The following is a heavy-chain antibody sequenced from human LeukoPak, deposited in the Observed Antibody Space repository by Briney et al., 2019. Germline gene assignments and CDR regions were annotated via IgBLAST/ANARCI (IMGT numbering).Heavy chain of an antibody. D-gene: IGHD5-24*01. J-gene: IGHJ4*02. V-gene: IGHV3-7*01. CDR1: GLPFISYW. CDR3: ARGSGRWLQLSY. CDR2: IKQDGSEK. Sequence: GGSLGPSCAAPGLPFISYWMSGARKAPGKGLEWGANIKQDGSEKYYVDSVKGRFTISRDNAKNSLYLQMNSPRAEDTAVYYCARGSGRWLQLSYWGQGTLVTVSS.